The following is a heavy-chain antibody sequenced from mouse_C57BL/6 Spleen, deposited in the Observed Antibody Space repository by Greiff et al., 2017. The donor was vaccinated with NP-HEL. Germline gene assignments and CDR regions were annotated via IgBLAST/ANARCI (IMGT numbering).Heavy chain of an antibody. CDR2: IDPADGDT. V-gene: IGHV14-1*01. CDR1: GFNIKDYY. CDR3: TTGDSYAMDY. J-gene: IGHJ4*01. Sequence: VQLKESGAELVRPGASVKLSCTASGFNIKDYYMHWVKQRPEQGLEWIGRIDPADGDTEYASKFPGKATMTAYTSSNTAYLQLSSLTSEDTAVYYCTTGDSYAMDYWGQGTSVTVSS.